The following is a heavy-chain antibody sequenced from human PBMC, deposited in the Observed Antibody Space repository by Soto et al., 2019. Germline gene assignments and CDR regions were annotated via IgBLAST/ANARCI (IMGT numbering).Heavy chain of an antibody. J-gene: IGHJ4*02. CDR2: IYYSGST. V-gene: IGHV4-59*01. CDR1: GGSISSYY. Sequence: PSETLSLTCTVSGGSISSYYWSWIRQPPGKGLEWIGYIYYSGSTNYNPSLKSRVTISVDTSKNQFSLKLSSVTAADTAVYYCARVGFWSGYRHFDYWGQGTLVTV. CDR3: ARVGFWSGYRHFDY. D-gene: IGHD3-3*01.